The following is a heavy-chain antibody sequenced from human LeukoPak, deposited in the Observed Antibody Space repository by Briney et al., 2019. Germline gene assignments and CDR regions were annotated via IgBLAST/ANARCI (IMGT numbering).Heavy chain of an antibody. V-gene: IGHV4-4*02. Sequence: SETLSLTCAVSGGSISSSNWWSWVRQPPGKGLEWIGEIYHSGSTNYNPSLKSRVAISVDKSKNQFSLKLSSVTAADTAVYYCARGGWELLVYWFDPWGQGTLVTVSS. CDR2: IYHSGST. CDR1: GGSISSSNW. CDR3: ARGGWELLVYWFDP. D-gene: IGHD1-26*01. J-gene: IGHJ5*02.